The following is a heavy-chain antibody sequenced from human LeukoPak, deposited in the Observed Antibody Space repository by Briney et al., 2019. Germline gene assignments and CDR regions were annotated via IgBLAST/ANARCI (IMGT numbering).Heavy chain of an antibody. CDR2: IGSSGGST. CDR3: AKRNPLTSSWYYFDY. CDR1: GFTFSSYA. D-gene: IGHD6-13*01. Sequence: GGSLRLSCEGFGFTFSSYAMSWVRQAPGKGLEWVSTIGSSGGSTFYADSVKGRFTISRGNSKNTLYLQMSSLRAEDTAMYYCAKRNPLTSSWYYFDYWGQGTLVTVSS. V-gene: IGHV3-23*01. J-gene: IGHJ4*02.